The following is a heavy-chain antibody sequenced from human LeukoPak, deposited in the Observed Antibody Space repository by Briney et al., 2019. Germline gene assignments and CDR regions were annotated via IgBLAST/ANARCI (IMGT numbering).Heavy chain of an antibody. CDR2: ISGSGGST. CDR1: GFTVSSNY. Sequence: GGSLRLSCEASGFTVSSNYMSWVRQAPGKGLEWVSAISGSGGSTYYADSVKGRFTISRDNSKNTLYLQMNSLRAEDTAVYYCAKAVITFGGVYYYYYYGMDVWGQGTTVTVSS. CDR3: AKAVITFGGVYYYYYYGMDV. V-gene: IGHV3-23*01. J-gene: IGHJ6*02. D-gene: IGHD3-16*01.